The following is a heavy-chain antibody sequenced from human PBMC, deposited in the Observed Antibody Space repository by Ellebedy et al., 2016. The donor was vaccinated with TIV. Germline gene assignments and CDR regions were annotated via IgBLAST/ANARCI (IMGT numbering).Heavy chain of an antibody. CDR1: GFSFGIYS. J-gene: IGHJ4*02. Sequence: GESLKISCAASGFSFGIYSMNWVRQAPGRGLEWVSAIGSGGADTYYADSVKGRFTISRDNSKNTLYLQMSSLRPEDTAVYYCVKAWGDWGQGTLVTVSS. D-gene: IGHD3-16*01. V-gene: IGHV3-23*01. CDR2: IGSGGADT. CDR3: VKAWGD.